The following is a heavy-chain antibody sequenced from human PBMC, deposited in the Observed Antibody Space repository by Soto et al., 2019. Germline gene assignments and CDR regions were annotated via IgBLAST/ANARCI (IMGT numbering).Heavy chain of an antibody. CDR2: INSDGSST. CDR3: ARGTMVRGVMRSFDY. J-gene: IGHJ4*02. CDR1: GFTFSSYW. D-gene: IGHD3-10*01. V-gene: IGHV3-74*02. Sequence: VQLVESGGGLVKPGGSLRLSCAASGFTFSSYWMHWVRQAPGKGLVWVSRINSDGSSTSYADSVKGRFTISRDNAKNTLYLQMNSLRAEDTAVYYCARGTMVRGVMRSFDYWGQGTVVTVSS.